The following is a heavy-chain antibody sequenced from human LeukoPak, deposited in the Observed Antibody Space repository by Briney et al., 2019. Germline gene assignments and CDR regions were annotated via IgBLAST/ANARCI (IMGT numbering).Heavy chain of an antibody. CDR1: GFTFSSYG. CDR3: ARDSFGSYYDFWSGSTY. V-gene: IGHV3-33*01. J-gene: IGHJ4*02. CDR2: IWYDGRNK. Sequence: AGSLTLSCAASGFTFSSYGMHWVRQAPGKGLEWVAVIWYDGRNKYYADSVKGRFTISRDNSKNTLYLQMNRLRAEDTAVYYCARDSFGSYYDFWSGSTYWGQGTLVTVSS. D-gene: IGHD3-3*01.